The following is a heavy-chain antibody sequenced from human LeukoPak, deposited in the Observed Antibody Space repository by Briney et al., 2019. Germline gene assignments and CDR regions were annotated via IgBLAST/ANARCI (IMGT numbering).Heavy chain of an antibody. D-gene: IGHD6-13*01. CDR2: IYPGDSDT. V-gene: IGHV5-51*01. CDR3: ARVLRYSSSWYENYYYYYGMDV. CDR1: GYSFTSYW. J-gene: IGHJ6*02. Sequence: GESLKISCKGSGYSFTSYWIGWVRPLPGKGLEWMGIIYPGDSDTRYSPSFQGQVTISADKSISTAYLQWSSLKASDTAMYYCARVLRYSSSWYENYYYYYGMDVWGQGTTVTVSS.